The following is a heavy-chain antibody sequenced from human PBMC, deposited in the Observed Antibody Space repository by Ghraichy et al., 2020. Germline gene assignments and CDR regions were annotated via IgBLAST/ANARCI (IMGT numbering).Heavy chain of an antibody. D-gene: IGHD3-22*01. CDR3: ARGRPYDSSGYYLGNIDY. Sequence: SETLSLTCTVSGGSISSYYWSWIRQPPGKGLEWIGYIYYSGSTNYNPSLKSRVTISVDTSKNQFSLKLSSLTAADTAVYYCARGRPYDSSGYYLGNIDYWGQGTLVTVSS. J-gene: IGHJ4*02. CDR1: GGSISSYY. V-gene: IGHV4-59*01. CDR2: IYYSGST.